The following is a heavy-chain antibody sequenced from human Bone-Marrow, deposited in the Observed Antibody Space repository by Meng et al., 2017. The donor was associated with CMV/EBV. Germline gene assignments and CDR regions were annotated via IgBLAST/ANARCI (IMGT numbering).Heavy chain of an antibody. J-gene: IGHJ6*02. CDR3: ARAGQGLVDYYYYYGMDV. CDR1: GVSVSSNSAA. Sequence: SQTLSLTCAISGVSVSSNSAAWNWIRQSPSRGLEWLGRTYYRSKWYNDYAVSVKSRITIYPDTYKNQFSLQLNSVTPEDTAVYYCARAGQGLVDYYYYYGMDVWGQGTTVTVSS. V-gene: IGHV6-1*01. CDR2: TYYRSKWYN. D-gene: IGHD6-19*01.